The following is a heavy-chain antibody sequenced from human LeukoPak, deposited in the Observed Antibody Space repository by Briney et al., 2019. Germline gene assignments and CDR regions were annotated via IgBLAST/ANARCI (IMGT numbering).Heavy chain of an antibody. CDR2: IYHSGST. J-gene: IGHJ4*02. CDR1: GGSISSSNW. V-gene: IGHV4-4*02. Sequence: SETLSLTCAVSGGSISSSNWWSWVRQPPGKGLEWIGEIYHSGSTNYNPSLKSRVTISVDKSKNQFSLKLSSVTAADTAVYYCARAGEVGSSWDYYFDYWGQGTLVTVSS. D-gene: IGHD6-13*01. CDR3: ARAGEVGSSWDYYFDY.